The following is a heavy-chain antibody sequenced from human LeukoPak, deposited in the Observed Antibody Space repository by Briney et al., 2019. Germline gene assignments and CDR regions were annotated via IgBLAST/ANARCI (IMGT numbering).Heavy chain of an antibody. D-gene: IGHD5-12*01. CDR1: GFTFTNSA. Sequence: GTSVKVSCKASGFTFTNSAVKWVRQARGQRLEWIGWMVVGSGNTNYAQKFQERVTITRDISTSTAYMELSSLRSEDTAVYYCAADFSAYDYYDYWGQGPLVTVSS. CDR2: MVVGSGNT. V-gene: IGHV1-58*01. J-gene: IGHJ4*02. CDR3: AADFSAYDYYDY.